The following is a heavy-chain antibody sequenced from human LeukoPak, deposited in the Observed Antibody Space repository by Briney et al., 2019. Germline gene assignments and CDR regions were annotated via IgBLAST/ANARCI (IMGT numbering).Heavy chain of an antibody. CDR3: ARGPYDTSGYFVS. CDR2: IYDTGRT. V-gene: IGHV3-53*01. Sequence: GGSLRPSCAASGFTFSSNYMSWVRQAPGKGLEWVSVIYDTGRTYYADSVKGRFTISRDNYKNTLYLQMNSLRVEDTAVYYCARGPYDTSGYFVSWGQGTLVTVSS. J-gene: IGHJ4*02. D-gene: IGHD3-22*01. CDR1: GFTFSSNY.